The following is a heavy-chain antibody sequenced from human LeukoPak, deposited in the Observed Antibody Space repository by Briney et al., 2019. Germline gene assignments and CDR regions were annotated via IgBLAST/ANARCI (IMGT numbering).Heavy chain of an antibody. CDR1: GGSFSGYY. V-gene: IGHV4-34*01. Sequence: SETLSLTCAVYGGSFSGYYWSWIRQPPGKGLEWIGEINHSGSTNYNPSLKSRVTISVDTSKNQFSLKLSSVTAADTAVYYCAGGYYYDSSGYVEYFQHWGQGTLVTVSS. D-gene: IGHD3-22*01. CDR3: AGGYYYDSSGYVEYFQH. CDR2: INHSGST. J-gene: IGHJ1*01.